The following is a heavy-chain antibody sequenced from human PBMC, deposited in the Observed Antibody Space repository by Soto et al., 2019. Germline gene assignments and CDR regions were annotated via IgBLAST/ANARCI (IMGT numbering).Heavy chain of an antibody. D-gene: IGHD2-15*01. CDR2: IYYSGST. Sequence: PSETLSLTCTVSGGSISSGGYYWSWIRQHPGKGLEWIGYIYYSGSTYYNPSLKSRVTISVDTSKNPFSQKLSSMTAADTAVYYCASCGGSCYSDYYYYGMDVWGQGTTVTVSS. CDR1: GGSISSGGYY. V-gene: IGHV4-31*03. J-gene: IGHJ6*02. CDR3: ASCGGSCYSDYYYYGMDV.